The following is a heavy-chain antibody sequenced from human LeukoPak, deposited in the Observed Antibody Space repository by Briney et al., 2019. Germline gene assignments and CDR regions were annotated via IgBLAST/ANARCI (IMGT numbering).Heavy chain of an antibody. D-gene: IGHD1-1*01. CDR2: INHRGDT. Sequence: SETLSLTCAVYGGSFSAYYWSWIRQSPGKGLEWIAEINHRGDTNYNPPVKSRVTISVDTSKNQFSLKVRSLTAADTAVYYCARGPTISETGYFDYWSQGTLVTVSS. CDR3: ARGPTISETGYFDY. V-gene: IGHV4-34*01. J-gene: IGHJ4*03. CDR1: GGSFSAYY.